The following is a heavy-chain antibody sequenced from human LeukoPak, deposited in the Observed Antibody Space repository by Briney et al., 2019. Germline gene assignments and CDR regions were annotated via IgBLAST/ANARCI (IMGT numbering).Heavy chain of an antibody. V-gene: IGHV4-59*01. CDR2: ISYTGST. CDR3: ARGGYSRHPDY. Sequence: SETLSLTCTVSGGSISSYYWSWIRQPPGKGLEWIGYISYTGSTNYNPSLKSRVTVSVDTSKNQFSLKLSSVTAADTAVYYCARGGYSRHPDYWGQGTLVTVSS. CDR1: GGSISSYY. J-gene: IGHJ4*02. D-gene: IGHD2-15*01.